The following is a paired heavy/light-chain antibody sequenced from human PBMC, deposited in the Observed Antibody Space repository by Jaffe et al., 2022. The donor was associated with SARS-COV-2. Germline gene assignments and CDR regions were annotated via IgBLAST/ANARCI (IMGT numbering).Light chain of an antibody. Sequence: DIQMTQSPSSLSASVGDRVTITCRASQSIRTYLNWYQQKPGKAPKLLIYAASTLQSGVPSRFSGSGSGTGFTLTISSLQPEDCATYYCQQSYIAPLTFGGGTKVEIK. V-gene: IGKV1-39*01. CDR3: QQSYIAPLT. CDR1: QSIRTY. J-gene: IGKJ4*01. CDR2: AAS.
Heavy chain of an antibody. Sequence: QVQLQQWGAGLLKPSETLSLTCAVYGGSFSGYYWNWIRQPPGKGLEWIGEINHVGSTNYNPSLKSRVTISIDTSKNQCSLRLSSVTAADTAAYYCARGPVPAGRGYNWFDPWGQGTLVTVSS. J-gene: IGHJ5*02. CDR3: ARGPVPAGRGYNWFDP. CDR1: GGSFSGYY. D-gene: IGHD2-2*01. V-gene: IGHV4-34*01. CDR2: INHVGST.